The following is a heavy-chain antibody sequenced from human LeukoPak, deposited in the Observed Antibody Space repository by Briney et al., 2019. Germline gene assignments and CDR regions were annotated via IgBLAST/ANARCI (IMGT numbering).Heavy chain of an antibody. J-gene: IGHJ4*02. CDR2: ISHSGRTM. CDR1: GFTFSDYY. CDR3: ARAHHGDYTENLGWNDY. D-gene: IGHD4-17*01. V-gene: IGHV3-11*01. Sequence: GGSLRLSCAASGFTFSDYYMSWIRQAPGKGLEWVSYISHSGRTMYYADSVKGRFTISRDNAKNSLYLQMNSLRAGDTAVYYCARAHHGDYTENLGWNDYWGQGTLVTVSS.